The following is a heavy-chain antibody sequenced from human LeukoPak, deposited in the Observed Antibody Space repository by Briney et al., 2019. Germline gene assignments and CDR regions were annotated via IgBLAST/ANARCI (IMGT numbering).Heavy chain of an antibody. D-gene: IGHD3-3*01. Sequence: SETLSLTCTVSGDSISTYYWSWIRQPPGKELEWIGYIYFSGTTKYSPSLKSRVTISVDTSKDQLSLSLSSVTAADTAVYYCARHGPLYDIWSAQFYFDSWGQGTLVTVSS. CDR3: ARHGPLYDIWSAQFYFDS. V-gene: IGHV4-59*08. CDR1: GDSISTYY. CDR2: IYFSGTT. J-gene: IGHJ4*02.